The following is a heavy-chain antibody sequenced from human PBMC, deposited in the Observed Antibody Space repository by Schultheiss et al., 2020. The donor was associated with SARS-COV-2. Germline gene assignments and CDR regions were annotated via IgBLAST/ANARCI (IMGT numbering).Heavy chain of an antibody. D-gene: IGHD6-19*01. CDR2: ISWDGGST. V-gene: IGHV3-43*01. CDR1: GFTFSSSW. CDR3: AKDRGTAVAGTYYFDY. J-gene: IGHJ4*02. Sequence: GGSLRLSCAASGFTFSSSWMHWVRQAPGKGLEWVSLISWDGGSTYYADSVKGRFTISRDNSKNSLYLQMNSLRTEDTALYYCAKDRGTAVAGTYYFDYWGQGTLVTVSS.